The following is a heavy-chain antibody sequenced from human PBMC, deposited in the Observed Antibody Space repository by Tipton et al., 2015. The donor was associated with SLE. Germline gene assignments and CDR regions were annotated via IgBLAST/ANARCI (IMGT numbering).Heavy chain of an antibody. CDR2: IYYSGST. V-gene: IGHV4-59*01. D-gene: IGHD3-16*01. Sequence: TLSLTCTVSGGSISSYYWSWIRQPPGKGLEWIGYIYYSGSTNYNPSLKSRVTISVDTSKNQFSLKLSSVTAADAAVYYCASDVMDAFDIWGQGTMVTVSS. CDR1: GGSISSYY. CDR3: ASDVMDAFDI. J-gene: IGHJ3*02.